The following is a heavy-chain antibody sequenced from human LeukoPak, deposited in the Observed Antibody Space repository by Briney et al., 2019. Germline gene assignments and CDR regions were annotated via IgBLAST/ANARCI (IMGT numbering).Heavy chain of an antibody. CDR3: AKEFGGAYFDY. J-gene: IGHJ4*02. CDR1: GFIFSSYG. D-gene: IGHD3-16*01. Sequence: GGSLRLSCSVSGFIFSSYGMHWVRQAPGKGLEWVAVISYDGSNKYYADSVRGRFTISRDNSKNTLYLQMNSLRAEDTAVYYCAKEFGGAYFDYWGQGTLVTVSS. V-gene: IGHV3-30*18. CDR2: ISYDGSNK.